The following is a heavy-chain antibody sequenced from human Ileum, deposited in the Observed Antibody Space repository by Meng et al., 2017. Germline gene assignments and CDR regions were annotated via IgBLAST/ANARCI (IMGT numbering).Heavy chain of an antibody. CDR1: GGSIISSNW. J-gene: IGHJ4*02. CDR3: ATTMVRGVSGGYFDY. Sequence: QSQESGPGRGQPSGTLSLTCPVSGGSIISSNWWSWVRQPPGKGLEWIGEIYHSGSTNYNPSLKSRVTISVDKSKNQFSLKLSSVTAADTAVYYCATTMVRGVSGGYFDYWGQGTLVTVSS. V-gene: IGHV4-4*02. CDR2: IYHSGST. D-gene: IGHD3-10*01.